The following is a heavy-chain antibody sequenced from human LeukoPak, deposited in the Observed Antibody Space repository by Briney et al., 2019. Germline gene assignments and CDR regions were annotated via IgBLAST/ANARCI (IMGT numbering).Heavy chain of an antibody. D-gene: IGHD5-12*01. V-gene: IGHV4-59*08. CDR2: IYYTGST. J-gene: IGHJ4*02. CDR1: GVSISDYY. CDR3: ARHKAYSGYDFLDY. Sequence: PSETLSLTCTVSGVSISDYYWSWVRQPPGKGLEWIGYIYYTGSTDYNPSLKSRLTISVDTSKNPFSLQLTSVSAADTAVYYCARHKAYSGYDFLDYWGQGTLVTVSS.